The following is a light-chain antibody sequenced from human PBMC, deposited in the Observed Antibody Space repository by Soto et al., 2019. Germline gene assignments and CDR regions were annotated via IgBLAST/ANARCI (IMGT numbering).Light chain of an antibody. CDR1: ERISSNF. CDR2: GAS. Sequence: VLTQSPDTLSLSPGERATLSCRASERISSNFLAWYQQRPGQAPRLLIYGASTRASGVPDRFSGSGSGTDLALTIRSLEPEDFAVFYCQQYGTSPFTFGPRTTVEIK. CDR3: QQYGTSPFT. J-gene: IGKJ3*01. V-gene: IGKV3-20*01.